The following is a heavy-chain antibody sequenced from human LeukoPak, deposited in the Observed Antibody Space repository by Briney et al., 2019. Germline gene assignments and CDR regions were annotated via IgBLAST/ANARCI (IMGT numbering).Heavy chain of an antibody. V-gene: IGHV1-8*01. Sequence: ASVKVSCKASGYIFTGYDINWVRQATGQGLEWMGWMNTHRGNTGYAQKFQGRVTMTRNTSISTAYMELSSLISDDTAVYYCVPTGVLTGSWFDPWGQGTLVTVSS. D-gene: IGHD3-9*01. CDR1: GYIFTGYD. CDR3: VPTGVLTGSWFDP. CDR2: MNTHRGNT. J-gene: IGHJ5*02.